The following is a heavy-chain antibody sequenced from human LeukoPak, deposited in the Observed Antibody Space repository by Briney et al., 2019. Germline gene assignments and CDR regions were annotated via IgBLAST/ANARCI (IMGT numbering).Heavy chain of an antibody. Sequence: SETLSLTCAVYGGSFSGYYWSWIRQPPGKGLDWLGEINHSGSTNYNPSLKSRVTISVDTSKNQFSLKLSSVTAADTAVYYCARGPLMTTVTTSGDYWGQGTLVTVSS. CDR1: GGSFSGYY. D-gene: IGHD4-17*01. J-gene: IGHJ4*02. CDR2: INHSGST. CDR3: ARGPLMTTVTTSGDY. V-gene: IGHV4-34*01.